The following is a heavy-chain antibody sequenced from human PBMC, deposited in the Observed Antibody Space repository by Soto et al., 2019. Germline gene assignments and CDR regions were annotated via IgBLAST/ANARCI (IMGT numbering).Heavy chain of an antibody. J-gene: IGHJ5*02. V-gene: IGHV4-39*01. Sequence: QLQLRESGPGLVKPSETLSLTCTVSGGSISSSSYYWGWIRQPPGKGLEWIGSIYYSGSTYYNPSLKSRVTISVDTSKNQFSLKLSSVTAADTAVYYCARHPGYSSGWDNWFDPWGQGTLVTVSS. CDR3: ARHPGYSSGWDNWFDP. CDR2: IYYSGST. D-gene: IGHD6-19*01. CDR1: GGSISSSSYY.